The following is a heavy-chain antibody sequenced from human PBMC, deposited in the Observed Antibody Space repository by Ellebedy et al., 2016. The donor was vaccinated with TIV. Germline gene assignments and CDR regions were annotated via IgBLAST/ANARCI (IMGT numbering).Heavy chain of an antibody. Sequence: AASVKVSCKAPEYTFTRFYIHWVRQAPGQGLEWMGVIDPSGPDTRYAQRFQGRVSMTRDASTSTVYVELSSLRSEDTAIYYCARGNSRRYSSSWYDYWGQGTLVTVSS. J-gene: IGHJ4*02. CDR2: IDPSGPDT. CDR1: EYTFTRFY. CDR3: ARGNSRRYSSSWYDY. D-gene: IGHD6-13*01. V-gene: IGHV1-46*01.